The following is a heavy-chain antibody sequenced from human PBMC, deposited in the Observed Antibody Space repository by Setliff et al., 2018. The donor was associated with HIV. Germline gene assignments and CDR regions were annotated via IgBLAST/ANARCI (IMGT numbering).Heavy chain of an antibody. D-gene: IGHD5-18*01. CDR1: GYSISSGYY. CDR2: IYHSGST. CDR3: ARDQKGYSYGYFDS. J-gene: IGHJ4*02. V-gene: IGHV4-38-2*02. Sequence: SETLSLTCAVSGYSISSGYYWGWIRQPPGKGLEWIGSIYHSGSTYDSPSLKSRVTISVDTSKNQFSLKLSSMTAADTAIYYCARDQKGYSYGYFDSWGQGTLVTVSS.